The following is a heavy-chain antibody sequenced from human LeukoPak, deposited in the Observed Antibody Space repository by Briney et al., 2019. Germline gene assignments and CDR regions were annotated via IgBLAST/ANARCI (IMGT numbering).Heavy chain of an antibody. Sequence: GRSLRLSCAASGFTFSTYGMHWVRQAPGKGLERVAVIWYDGGNKYFADSVNGRFTISRDTSKNTLYLQMNSLRAEDTAVYYCARDIAGRASWSSGGVMDYWGQGALVTVSS. J-gene: IGHJ4*02. CDR1: GFTFSTYG. CDR3: ARDIAGRASWSSGGVMDY. V-gene: IGHV3-33*01. CDR2: IWYDGGNK. D-gene: IGHD2-15*01.